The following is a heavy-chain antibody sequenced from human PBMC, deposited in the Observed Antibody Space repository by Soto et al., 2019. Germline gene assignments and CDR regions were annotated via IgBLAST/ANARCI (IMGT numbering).Heavy chain of an antibody. CDR2: IKPDGSEK. D-gene: IGHD3-22*01. CDR1: GFTVNNYW. CDR3: ARGDYYDTSGPFSDAFDI. Sequence: EVQLLESGGGLVQPGGSLRLSCAASGFTVNNYWMSWVRQAPGKGLEWVANIKPDGSEKWYVDSVKGRFTISRDNAKNSLYLQMNSLRAEDSAVYYCARGDYYDTSGPFSDAFDIWGQGTMVTVSS. J-gene: IGHJ3*02. V-gene: IGHV3-7*04.